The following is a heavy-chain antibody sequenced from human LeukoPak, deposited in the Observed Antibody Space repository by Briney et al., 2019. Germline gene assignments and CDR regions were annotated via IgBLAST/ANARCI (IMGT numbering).Heavy chain of an antibody. D-gene: IGHD3-3*01. CDR3: AKNRYYDFWSGYYYMDV. CDR1: GFTFSSYA. J-gene: IGHJ6*03. CDR2: ISGSGGST. Sequence: GGSLRLSCAASGFTFSSYAMNWVRQAPGKGLEWVSAISGSGGSTYYADSVKGRFTISRDNSKNTLYLQMNSLRAEDTAVYYCAKNRYYDFWSGYYYMDVWGKGTTVTVSS. V-gene: IGHV3-23*01.